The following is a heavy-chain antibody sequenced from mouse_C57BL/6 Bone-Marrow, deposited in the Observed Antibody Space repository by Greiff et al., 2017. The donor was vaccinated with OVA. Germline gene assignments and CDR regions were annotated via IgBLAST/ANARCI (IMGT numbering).Heavy chain of an antibody. CDR1: GFTFSDYY. D-gene: IGHD4-1*01. Sequence: EVKLVESGGGLVQPGGSLKLSCAASGFTFSDYYMYWVRQTPEKRLEWVAYISNGGGSTYYPDTVKGRFTISRDNAKNTLYLQMSRLKSEDTAMYYCARHDWAFDYWGQGTTLTVSS. V-gene: IGHV5-12*01. CDR3: ARHDWAFDY. CDR2: ISNGGGST. J-gene: IGHJ2*01.